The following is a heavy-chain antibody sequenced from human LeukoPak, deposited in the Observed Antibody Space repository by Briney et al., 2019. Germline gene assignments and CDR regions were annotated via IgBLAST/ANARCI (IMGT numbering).Heavy chain of an antibody. V-gene: IGHV4-39*07. J-gene: IGHJ6*03. Sequence: PSETLSLTCTVSGGSISSSSYYWGWIRQPPGKGLEWIGSIYYSGSTYYNPSLKSRVTISVDTSKNQFSLKLSSVTAADTAVYYCARDRGSYYDILTHYMDVWGKGTTVTVSS. CDR1: GGSISSSSYY. CDR2: IYYSGST. D-gene: IGHD3-9*01. CDR3: ARDRGSYYDILTHYMDV.